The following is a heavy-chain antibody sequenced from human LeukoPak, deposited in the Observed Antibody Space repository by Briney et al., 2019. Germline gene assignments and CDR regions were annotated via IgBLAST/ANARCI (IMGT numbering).Heavy chain of an antibody. D-gene: IGHD5-12*01. CDR2: INPQSGGT. J-gene: IGHJ5*02. CDR1: GYTFTGHY. V-gene: IGHV1-2*06. CDR3: ARGYSGYDRKFDP. Sequence: ASVKVSCRASGYTFTGHYIHWVRQAPGQGLEWLGRINPQSGGTNYAQSFQGRVTVTKDTSINTAYMELTRLTSDDTAIYYCARGYSGYDRKFDPWGQGTLVTGSS.